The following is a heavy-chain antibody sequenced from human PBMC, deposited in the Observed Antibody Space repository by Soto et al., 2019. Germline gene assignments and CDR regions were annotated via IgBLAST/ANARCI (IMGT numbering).Heavy chain of an antibody. CDR2: IYYSGTT. CDR3: ARLPSYYDFWSGPHFDY. CDR1: GYSISSSNW. Sequence: PSETLSLTCAVSGYSISSSNWWGWIRQPPGKGLEWIGYIYYSGTTYYNPSLKSRVTISVDTSKNQFSLKLSSVTAADTAVYHCARLPSYYDFWSGPHFDYRGQGTLVTVS. V-gene: IGHV4-28*01. D-gene: IGHD3-3*01. J-gene: IGHJ4*02.